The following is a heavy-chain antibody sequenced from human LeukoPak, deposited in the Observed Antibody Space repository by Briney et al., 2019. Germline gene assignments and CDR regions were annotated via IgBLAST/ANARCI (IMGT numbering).Heavy chain of an antibody. J-gene: IGHJ4*02. D-gene: IGHD6-6*01. CDR1: GGTFSSYA. Sequence: ASVKVSCKASGGTFSSYAISWVRQAPGQGLEWMGWINPNSGGTNYAQKFQGWVTMTRDTSISTAYMELSRLRSDDTAVYYCAREEPSSSSIDYWGQGTLVTVSS. CDR3: AREEPSSSSIDY. V-gene: IGHV1-2*04. CDR2: INPNSGGT.